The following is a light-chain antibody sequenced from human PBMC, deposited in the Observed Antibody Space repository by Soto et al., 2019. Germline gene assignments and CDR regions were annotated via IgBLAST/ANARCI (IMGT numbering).Light chain of an antibody. J-gene: IGLJ2*01. Sequence: QSVLTQPPSASGSPGQSVTISCTGTSSDVGGYNYVSWYQQHPGKAPKLMIYEVSKRPSGVPDRFSGSKSGNTASLTVSGLKAEEEADYYCSSYAGSNAVVFGGGTKVTVL. V-gene: IGLV2-8*01. CDR2: EVS. CDR1: SSDVGGYNY. CDR3: SSYAGSNAVV.